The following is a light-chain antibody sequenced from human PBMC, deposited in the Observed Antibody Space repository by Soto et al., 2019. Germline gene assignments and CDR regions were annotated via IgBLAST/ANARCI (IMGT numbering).Light chain of an antibody. Sequence: EVVMTQSPATMSMSPGERATLSCRASQSVSSSLAWYQQKPGQAPRLLIYGASTRATGIPDRFSGSGSETEFPLTISSLQGENFAIYYCQQYNNWWTFGQGTKGEIK. CDR3: QQYNNWWT. J-gene: IGKJ1*01. CDR1: QSVSSS. V-gene: IGKV3-15*01. CDR2: GAS.